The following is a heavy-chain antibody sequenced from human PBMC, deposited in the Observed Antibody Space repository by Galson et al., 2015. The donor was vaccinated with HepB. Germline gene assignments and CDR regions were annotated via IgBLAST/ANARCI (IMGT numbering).Heavy chain of an antibody. D-gene: IGHD2-2*01. CDR3: ARDPIIPAAQGGFDY. CDR1: GFTFSRYW. J-gene: IGHJ4*02. CDR2: IKQDGSEK. V-gene: IGHV3-7*01. Sequence: SLRLSCAASGFTFSRYWMTWVRQAPGKGLEWVANIKQDGSEKFYVDSVKGRFTISRDNAKNSLYLQMNILRAEDTAVYYCARDPIIPAAQGGFDYWGQGTLVTVSS.